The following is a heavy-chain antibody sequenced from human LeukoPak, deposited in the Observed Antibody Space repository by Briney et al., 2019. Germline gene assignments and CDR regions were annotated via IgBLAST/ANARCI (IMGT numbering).Heavy chain of an antibody. CDR3: AKRWTSASSGWYAHY. V-gene: IGHV3-23*01. Sequence: PGGSLRLSCAASGFTFSSYAMSWVRQAPGKGLEWVSAISGSGGSTYYADSVKGRFTISRDNSKNTLYLQMNSLRAEDTAVYYCAKRWTSASSGWYAHYWGQGTLVTVSS. D-gene: IGHD6-19*01. CDR2: ISGSGGST. CDR1: GFTFSSYA. J-gene: IGHJ4*02.